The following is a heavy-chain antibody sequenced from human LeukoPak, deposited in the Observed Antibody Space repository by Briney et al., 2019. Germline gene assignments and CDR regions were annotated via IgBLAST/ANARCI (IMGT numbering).Heavy chain of an antibody. Sequence: GGSLRLSCAASGFTVSSNYMSWVRQAPGKGLEWVSVIYSGGSTYYADSVKGRFTISRDNSKNTLYLQMNSLRAEDTAVYYCARDGRLVIYDYWGQGTLVTVSS. CDR3: ARDGRLVIYDY. J-gene: IGHJ4*02. D-gene: IGHD3-9*01. CDR2: IYSGGST. CDR1: GFTVSSNY. V-gene: IGHV3-53*05.